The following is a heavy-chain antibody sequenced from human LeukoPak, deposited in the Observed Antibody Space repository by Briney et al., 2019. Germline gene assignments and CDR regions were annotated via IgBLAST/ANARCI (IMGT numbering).Heavy chain of an antibody. J-gene: IGHJ6*02. CDR2: ISGSGGSA. CDR3: AKRSYSSHWYYYYGMDV. CDR1: RFTFSSYA. Sequence: GGSLRLSCAASRFTFSSYAMSWVRQAPGKGLEWVSAISGSGGSAYYADSVKGRFTISRDNSKNTLFLQMNSLRAEDTAVYYCAKRSYSSHWYYYYGMDVWGQGTTVTVSS. V-gene: IGHV3-23*01. D-gene: IGHD6-19*01.